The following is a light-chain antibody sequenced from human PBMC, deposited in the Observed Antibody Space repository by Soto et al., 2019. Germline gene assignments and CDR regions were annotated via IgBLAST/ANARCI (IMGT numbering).Light chain of an antibody. CDR3: QQSYSTPWT. J-gene: IGKJ1*01. Sequence: DIQMTQSPSSLSASVGDIVTITCWASKSISSYLNWYQQEPGKEPKLLIYAASSLQSGVPSRFSGSGSGTDFTLTISSLQPEDFATYYCQQSYSTPWTFGQGTKVDI. V-gene: IGKV1-39*01. CDR1: KSISSY. CDR2: AAS.